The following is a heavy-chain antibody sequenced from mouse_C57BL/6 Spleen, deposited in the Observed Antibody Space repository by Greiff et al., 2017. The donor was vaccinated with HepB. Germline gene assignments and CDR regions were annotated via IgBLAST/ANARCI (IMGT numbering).Heavy chain of an antibody. V-gene: IGHV5-9-1*02. CDR3: TRVRITTVVASPMDY. CDR1: GFTFSSYA. Sequence: EVKVVESGEGLVKPGGSLKLSCAASGFTFSSYAMSWVRQTPEKRLEWVAYISSGGDYIYYADTVKGRFTISRDNARNTLYLQMSSLKSEDTAMYYCTRVRITTVVASPMDYWGQGTSVTVSS. D-gene: IGHD1-1*01. CDR2: ISSGGDYI. J-gene: IGHJ4*01.